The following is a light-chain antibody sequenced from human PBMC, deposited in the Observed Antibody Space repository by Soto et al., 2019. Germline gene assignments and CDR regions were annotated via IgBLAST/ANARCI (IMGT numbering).Light chain of an antibody. CDR3: NSFTTSSTYV. CDR2: EVN. V-gene: IGLV2-18*02. Sequence: QSALTQPASVSGSPGQSITISCTGTSSDIGSYHRVSWYQQPPGTAPKLIIYEVNNRPSGVPDRFSGSKSGNAASLTISGLQAEDEADYYCNSFTTSSTYVFGTGTKVTVL. J-gene: IGLJ1*01. CDR1: SSDIGSYHR.